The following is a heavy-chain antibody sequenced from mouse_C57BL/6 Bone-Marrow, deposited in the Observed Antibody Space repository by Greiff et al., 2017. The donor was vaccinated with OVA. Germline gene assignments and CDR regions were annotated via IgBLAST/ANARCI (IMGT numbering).Heavy chain of an antibody. V-gene: IGHV14-2*01. Sequence: DVKLVESGAELVKPGASVKLSCTASGFNIKDYYMHWVKQRTEQGLEWIGRIDPEDGETKYAPKFQGKATITADTSSNTAYLQLSSLTSEDTAVYYCARGWLLLYYAMDYWGQGTSVTVSS. CDR3: ARGWLLLYYAMDY. J-gene: IGHJ4*01. CDR1: GFNIKDYY. D-gene: IGHD2-3*01. CDR2: IDPEDGET.